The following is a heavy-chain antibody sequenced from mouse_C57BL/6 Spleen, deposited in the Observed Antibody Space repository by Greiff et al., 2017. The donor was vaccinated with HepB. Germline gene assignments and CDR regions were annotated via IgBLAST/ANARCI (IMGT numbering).Heavy chain of an antibody. CDR1: GYTFTDYN. CDR3: ARIYDGYPYYFDY. CDR2: INPNNGGT. J-gene: IGHJ2*01. Sequence: EVQLQQSGPELVKPGASVKIPCKASGYTFTDYNMDWVKQSHGKSLEWIGDINPNNGGTIYNQKFKGKATLTVDKSSSTAYMELRSLTSEDTAVYYCARIYDGYPYYFDYWGQGTTLTVSS. D-gene: IGHD2-3*01. V-gene: IGHV1-18*01.